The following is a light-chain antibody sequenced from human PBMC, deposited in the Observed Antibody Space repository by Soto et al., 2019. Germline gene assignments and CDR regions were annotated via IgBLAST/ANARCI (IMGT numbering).Light chain of an antibody. Sequence: DIQMTQSPSTLSASVGDGVTITCRASQNISVWLAWYQQRPGKAPKFLIYDASSLETGVPSRFSGSGSGTEVTLNIRSLQPDDFATYYCQQYDSSSPTFGQGTKLEIK. V-gene: IGKV1-5*01. CDR1: QNISVW. J-gene: IGKJ2*01. CDR3: QQYDSSSPT. CDR2: DAS.